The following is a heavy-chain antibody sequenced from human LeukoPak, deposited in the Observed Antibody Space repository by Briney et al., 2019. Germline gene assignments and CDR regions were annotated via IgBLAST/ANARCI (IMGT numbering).Heavy chain of an antibody. J-gene: IGHJ4*02. V-gene: IGHV4-39*01. Sequence: SETLSLTCTVSGDSISSSDYYWGWIRQPPGKGLGWIGTISYSGSTYYNPSLQSRVTISVDTSKNQFSLELSSVAAADTAVYYCARGSRRLADFHYWGQGTLATVSS. CDR2: ISYSGST. D-gene: IGHD1-26*01. CDR1: GDSISSSDYY. CDR3: ARGSRRLADFHY.